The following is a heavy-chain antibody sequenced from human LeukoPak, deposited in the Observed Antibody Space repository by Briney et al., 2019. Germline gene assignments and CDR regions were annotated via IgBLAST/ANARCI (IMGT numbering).Heavy chain of an antibody. CDR3: ARDTIAVAGTPRGYYFDY. D-gene: IGHD6-19*01. Sequence: SETLSLTCTVSGGSISSYYWSWIRQPPGKGLEWIGYIYYSGSTNYNPSLKSRVTISVDTSKNQFSLKLSSVTAADTAVYYCARDTIAVAGTPRGYYFDYWGREPWSPSPQ. V-gene: IGHV4-59*12. CDR2: IYYSGST. CDR1: GGSISSYY. J-gene: IGHJ4*02.